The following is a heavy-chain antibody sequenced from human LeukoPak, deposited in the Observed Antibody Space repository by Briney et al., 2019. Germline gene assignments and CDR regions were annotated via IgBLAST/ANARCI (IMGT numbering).Heavy chain of an antibody. D-gene: IGHD6-19*01. V-gene: IGHV3-23*01. CDR1: GFTFSYNA. CDR3: AKDLDGVQPWSRGY. CDR2: ISGSGDSS. J-gene: IGHJ4*02. Sequence: GGSLRLSCAASGFTFSYNAMTWVRKAPGKGLEWVSSISGSGDSSYYADSVKGRFTISRDNSKNTVYLQMNSLRAEDTAVYYCAKDLDGVQPWSRGYWGQGTLVTVSS.